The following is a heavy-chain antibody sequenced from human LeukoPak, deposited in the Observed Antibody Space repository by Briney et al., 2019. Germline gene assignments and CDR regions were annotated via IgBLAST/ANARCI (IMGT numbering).Heavy chain of an antibody. J-gene: IGHJ4*02. Sequence: GGSLRLSCAASGFTFSSYWMSWVRQAPGKGLEWVANIKQYGSEKYYVDSVKGRFTIPRDNAKNSLYLQMNRLRAEDTAVYFCAKQAGWGGYFYFLPFDFWGQGTLVTVSS. D-gene: IGHD2-21*01. CDR3: AKQAGWGGYFYFLPFDF. CDR2: IKQYGSEK. CDR1: GFTFSSYW. V-gene: IGHV3-7*03.